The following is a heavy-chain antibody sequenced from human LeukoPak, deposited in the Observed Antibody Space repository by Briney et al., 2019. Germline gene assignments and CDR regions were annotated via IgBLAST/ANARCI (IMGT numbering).Heavy chain of an antibody. CDR3: ARGNYYGSGSFPSYYFDY. CDR2: IYYTGSI. Sequence: ASETLSLTCTVSGGSISSYYWSWIRQPPGKGLEWIGYIYYTGSINYNPSLKSRVTISVDTSKNQFSLKLSSVTAADTAVYYCARGNYYGSGSFPSYYFDYWGQGTLVTVSS. D-gene: IGHD3-10*01. CDR1: GGSISSYY. V-gene: IGHV4-59*01. J-gene: IGHJ4*02.